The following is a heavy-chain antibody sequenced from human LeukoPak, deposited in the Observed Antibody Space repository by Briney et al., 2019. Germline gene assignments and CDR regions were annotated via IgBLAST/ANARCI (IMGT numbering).Heavy chain of an antibody. V-gene: IGHV1-2*02. CDR2: INPNNGGT. CDR3: ARDLYSSSWHDAFDI. Sequence: ASVKVSCKTSGYTFTDYYMHWVRQAPGQGLEWMGWINPNNGGTNYAQKFQGRVTMTRDTSISTAYMELRSLRSDDTAVYYCARDLYSSSWHDAFDIWGQGTMVTVSS. D-gene: IGHD6-13*01. J-gene: IGHJ3*02. CDR1: GYTFTDYY.